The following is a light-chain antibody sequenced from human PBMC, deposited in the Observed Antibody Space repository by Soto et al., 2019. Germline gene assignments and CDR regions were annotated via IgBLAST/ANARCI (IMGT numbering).Light chain of an antibody. Sequence: QSVLTQPASVSGSPGQTFTISCTGTSSDVGGYDYVSWYQQHPDKAPRFMIYEVTNRPSGVSHRFSGSKSGNTASLTISGLQAEDEADYYCSSYTTTSTYVFGTGTKLTVL. J-gene: IGLJ1*01. CDR1: SSDVGGYDY. CDR2: EVT. V-gene: IGLV2-14*01. CDR3: SSYTTTSTYV.